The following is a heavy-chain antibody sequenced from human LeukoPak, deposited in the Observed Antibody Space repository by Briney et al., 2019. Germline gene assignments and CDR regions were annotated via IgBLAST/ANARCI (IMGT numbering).Heavy chain of an antibody. V-gene: IGHV3-23*01. Sequence: GGSLRLSCPAPGFTFSSYAMSWVRQAPGKGLEWVSAISGSGGSTYYADSVKGRFTISRDNSKNTLYLQMNSLRAEDTAVYYCAKGSKAAAGGSYYFDYWGQGTLVTVSS. J-gene: IGHJ4*02. CDR3: AKGSKAAAGGSYYFDY. CDR2: ISGSGGST. D-gene: IGHD6-13*01. CDR1: GFTFSSYA.